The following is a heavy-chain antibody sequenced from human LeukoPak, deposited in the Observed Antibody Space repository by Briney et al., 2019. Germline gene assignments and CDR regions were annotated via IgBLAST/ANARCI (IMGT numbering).Heavy chain of an antibody. J-gene: IGHJ4*02. V-gene: IGHV1-69*10. CDR2: FIPILGTA. D-gene: IGHD6-19*01. CDR3: ARPAGSGWYDY. CDR1: GSTFSDYA. Sequence: SVKVSCKASGSTFSDYALNWVRQAPGQGREWMGVFIPILGTANSTQKFHDRLTITADISTNTAYMELSSLRSDDTAVYYCARPAGSGWYDYWGQGTLVTVSS.